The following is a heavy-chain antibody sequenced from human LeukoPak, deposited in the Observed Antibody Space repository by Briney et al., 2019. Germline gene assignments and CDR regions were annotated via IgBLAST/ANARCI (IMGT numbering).Heavy chain of an antibody. CDR3: ASLVVAATPDWFDP. D-gene: IGHD2-15*01. J-gene: IGHJ5*02. V-gene: IGHV3-48*01. CDR2: ISSSSSTI. Sequence: PGGSLRLSCAASGFTFSSYSMNWVRQAPGKGLEWVSYISSSSSTIYYADSVKGRFTISRDSAKNSLYLQMNSLRAEDTAVYYCASLVVAATPDWFDPWGQGTLVTVSS. CDR1: GFTFSSYS.